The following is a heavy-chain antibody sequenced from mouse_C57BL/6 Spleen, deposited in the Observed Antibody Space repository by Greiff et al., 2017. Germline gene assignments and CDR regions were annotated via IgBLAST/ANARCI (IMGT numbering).Heavy chain of an antibody. CDR3: ARRFDGYSYYFDY. D-gene: IGHD2-3*01. V-gene: IGHV1-64*01. J-gene: IGHJ2*01. CDR1: GYTFTSYW. Sequence: QFQLQQSGAELVKPGASVKLSCKASGYTFTSYWMHWVKQRPGQGLEWIGMIHPNSGSTNYNEKFKSKATLTVDKSSSTAYMQLSSLTSEDSAVYDCARRFDGYSYYFDYWGQGTTLTVSS. CDR2: IHPNSGST.